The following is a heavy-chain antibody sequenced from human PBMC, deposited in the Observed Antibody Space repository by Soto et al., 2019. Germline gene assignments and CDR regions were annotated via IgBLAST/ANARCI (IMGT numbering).Heavy chain of an antibody. J-gene: IGHJ4*02. D-gene: IGHD1-26*01. V-gene: IGHV1-18*01. Sequence: QVQLVQSGADVKKPGASVRVSCKASGYTFTDYGITWVRQAPGQGLEWMGWISAKNGDTNLAQKFRGRVTLTTDTSTGTAYMDLRSLTPDDTAVYYCARDPPGTPSDYWGQGTLVTVSS. CDR2: ISAKNGDT. CDR3: ARDPPGTPSDY. CDR1: GYTFTDYG.